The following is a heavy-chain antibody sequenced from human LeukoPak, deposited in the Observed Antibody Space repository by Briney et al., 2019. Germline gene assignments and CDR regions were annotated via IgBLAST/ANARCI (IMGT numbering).Heavy chain of an antibody. CDR1: GFIFTNHF. V-gene: IGHV3-7*01. Sequence: KSGGSLRLSCAASGFIFTNHFMSWVRQAPGKGPEWVASIKHDGSEKYYVDSVRGRFTISRDNTMNSLYLQMSSLRAEDTAVYYCATDRGWRTSGYYLYYFEYWGQGTLVTFSS. D-gene: IGHD3-3*01. CDR3: ATDRGWRTSGYYLYYFEY. CDR2: IKHDGSEK. J-gene: IGHJ4*02.